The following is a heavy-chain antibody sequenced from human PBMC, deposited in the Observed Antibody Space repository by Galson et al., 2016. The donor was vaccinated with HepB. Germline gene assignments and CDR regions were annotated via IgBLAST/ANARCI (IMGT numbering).Heavy chain of an antibody. CDR3: VRQDFGYYRGDV. CDR2: IWFDGTKK. Sequence: SLRLSCAASGFTFSSYGFHWVRQAPGKGLEWVAVIWFDGTKKDYVDSVKGRFIISRDNSKNTLYLQMNSLRAEDTSTYYCVRQDFGYYRGDVWGKGTTVTVSS. D-gene: IGHD4-17*01. J-gene: IGHJ6*04. V-gene: IGHV3-33*01. CDR1: GFTFSSYG.